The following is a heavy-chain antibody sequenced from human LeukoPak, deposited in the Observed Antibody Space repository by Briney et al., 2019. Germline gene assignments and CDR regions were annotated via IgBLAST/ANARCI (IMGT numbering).Heavy chain of an antibody. CDR1: GFTFSSYA. V-gene: IGHV3-23*01. J-gene: IGHJ4*02. D-gene: IGHD1-26*01. CDR2: ISGSGGST. Sequence: SGGSLRLSCAASGFTFSSYAMSWVRQAPGKGLEWVSAISGSGGSTYYADSVKGRLTISRDNSKNTLYLQMNSLRAEDTAVYYCARERGEVGAFDYWGQGTLVTVSS. CDR3: ARERGEVGAFDY.